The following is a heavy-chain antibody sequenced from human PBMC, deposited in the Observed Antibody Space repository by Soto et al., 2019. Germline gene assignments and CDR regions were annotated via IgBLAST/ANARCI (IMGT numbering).Heavy chain of an antibody. V-gene: IGHV1-69*06. CDR3: ARVVHGAGTYFSARAAVAL. CDR1: GGTLSDHG. CDR2: TIPVFNAA. D-gene: IGHD3-10*01. Sequence: QVQLEQSGGEVKKPGSSVKVSCKTSGGTLSDHGVAWLRQAPGQGLEWLGWTIPVFNAAKYAQKFQGRVTVTADKFTTIAYMELSSLRSEDTAVYFCARVVHGAGTYFSARAAVALWGQGT. J-gene: IGHJ3*01.